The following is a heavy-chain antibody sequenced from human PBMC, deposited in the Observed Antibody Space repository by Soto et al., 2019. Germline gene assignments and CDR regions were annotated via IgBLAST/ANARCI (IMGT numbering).Heavy chain of an antibody. Sequence: QVQLVQSGAEVKKPGASVKVSCEASGYSFIDYYIPWVRQAPGQGIEWMGRISPKSGGRNYAQKFEGRVTMTWDTSLNTAYMELSSLISDDTAVYYCARPPGYISDWYYFDLWGQGTLVTVSS. V-gene: IGHV1-2*02. CDR2: ISPKSGGR. J-gene: IGHJ4*02. CDR1: GYSFIDYY. D-gene: IGHD3-9*01. CDR3: ARPPGYISDWYYFDL.